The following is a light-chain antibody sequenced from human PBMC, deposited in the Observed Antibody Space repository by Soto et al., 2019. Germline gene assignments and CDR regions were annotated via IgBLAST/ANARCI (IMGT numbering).Light chain of an antibody. CDR2: AAS. Sequence: DIQMTQSPSSLSASVGDRVTITCRASQGIRDALGWYQQKPGKAPKRLIYAASSLQSGVPSRFSGSRSATEFTLTISSLHPEDFPTYYCLQHNSYPQTFGQGPKVEIK. J-gene: IGKJ1*01. CDR3: LQHNSYPQT. V-gene: IGKV1-17*01. CDR1: QGIRDA.